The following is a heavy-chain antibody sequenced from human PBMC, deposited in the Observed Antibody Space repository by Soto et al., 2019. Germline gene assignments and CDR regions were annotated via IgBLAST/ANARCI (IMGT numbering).Heavy chain of an antibody. V-gene: IGHV1-2*04. CDR1: GYTFTCYY. J-gene: IGHJ6*03. CDR2: INPNTGGT. D-gene: IGHD3-10*01. Sequence: GVSVKVSCKASGYTFTCYYMHWVRQAPGQGPEWMGWINPNTGGTNYAQRFQGWVTMTRDTSISTAYMELSSLTSDDTAVYYCARGSMVRGPNYYHMDVWGIGTTVTVSS. CDR3: ARGSMVRGPNYYHMDV.